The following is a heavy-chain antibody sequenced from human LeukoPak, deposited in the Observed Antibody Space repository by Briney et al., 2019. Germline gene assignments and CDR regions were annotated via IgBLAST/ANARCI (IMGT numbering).Heavy chain of an antibody. J-gene: IGHJ3*02. D-gene: IGHD5-12*01. V-gene: IGHV4-34*01. CDR3: ARPKVATRGAFDI. CDR2: INHSGSA. Sequence: SETLSLTCAVYGGSFSGYSWSWIRQPPGKGLEWIGEINHSGSANYIPSLKSRVTISIDTSKNQLSLKLRSVTAADTAVYYCARPKVATRGAFDIWGQGTIVTVSS. CDR1: GGSFSGYS.